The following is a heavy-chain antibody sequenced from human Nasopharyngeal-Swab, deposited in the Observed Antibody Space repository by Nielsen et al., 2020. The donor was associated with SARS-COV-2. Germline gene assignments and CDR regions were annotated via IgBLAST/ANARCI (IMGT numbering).Heavy chain of an antibody. J-gene: IGHJ4*02. CDR2: IKPDGSEK. CDR3: TRDLDY. Sequence: VRQAPGKGLEWVAYIKPDGSEKYYADSVKGRFTISRDNGKNVLYLQMDKLRTEDTAVYYCTRDLDYWGRGTLVTVSS. D-gene: IGHD1-1*01. V-gene: IGHV3-7*01.